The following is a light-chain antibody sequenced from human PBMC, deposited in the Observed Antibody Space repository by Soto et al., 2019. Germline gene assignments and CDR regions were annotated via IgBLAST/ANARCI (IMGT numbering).Light chain of an antibody. Sequence: DVVMTQSPLSLPVTLGQPASISCRSSQSLVYSDGGTYLSWFHQRPGQSPRRLIYQVSNRESGVPNRFSGSGSGTDFTLTIRRVEAEDVGVYYCLQGTHWPPITFGQGTRLEIK. J-gene: IGKJ5*01. CDR1: QSLVYSDGGTY. CDR3: LQGTHWPPIT. CDR2: QVS. V-gene: IGKV2-30*01.